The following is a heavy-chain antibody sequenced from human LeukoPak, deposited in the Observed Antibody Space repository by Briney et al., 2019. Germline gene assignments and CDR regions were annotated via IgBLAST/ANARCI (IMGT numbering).Heavy chain of an antibody. CDR2: INPNSGGT. CDR1: GYTFTGYY. D-gene: IGHD6-13*01. J-gene: IGHJ3*02. Sequence: AASVKVSCKASGYTFTGYYMHWVRQAPGQGLEWMGWINPNSGGTNYAQKFQGRVTMTRDTSISTAYMELSRLRSDDTAVYYCARKPSPGIAAAGSPNDAFDIWGQGTMVTVSS. V-gene: IGHV1-2*02. CDR3: ARKPSPGIAAAGSPNDAFDI.